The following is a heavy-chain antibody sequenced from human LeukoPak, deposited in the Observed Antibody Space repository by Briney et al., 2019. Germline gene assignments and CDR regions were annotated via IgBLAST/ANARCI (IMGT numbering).Heavy chain of an antibody. V-gene: IGHV4-4*07. J-gene: IGHJ4*02. Sequence: SETLTLSCTVSGGSISSYYWSWVRQPAGKGLEWIGGIYGSGSTNYNPSLRSRVTMSVDTSKSQFSLKLSSVTAADTAVYYCAREGGRFDFWSGYYYWGQGTLVTVSS. CDR2: IYGSGST. CDR3: AREGGRFDFWSGYYY. CDR1: GGSISSYY. D-gene: IGHD3-3*01.